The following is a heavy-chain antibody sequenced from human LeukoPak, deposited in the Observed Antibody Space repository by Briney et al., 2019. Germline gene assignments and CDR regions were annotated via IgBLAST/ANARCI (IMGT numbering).Heavy chain of an antibody. CDR1: GFTFSNSD. CDR3: AKGIYSSGWSYFDY. CDR2: LSGSGSTT. J-gene: IGHJ4*02. D-gene: IGHD6-19*01. Sequence: GGSLRLSCAASGFTFSNSDMSWVRQPPGKGLEWVSTLSGSGSTTYYADSVKRRFTISRDNSKNTQYLQRNSLRAEDTAEYYGAKGIYSSGWSYFDYWGQGTLVTVSS. V-gene: IGHV3-23*01.